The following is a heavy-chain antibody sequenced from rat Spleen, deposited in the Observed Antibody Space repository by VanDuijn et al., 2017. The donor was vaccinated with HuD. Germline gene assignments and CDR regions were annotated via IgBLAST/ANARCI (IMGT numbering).Heavy chain of an antibody. Sequence: VQLKESGPGLVQPSQTLSLTCTASGFSLTDYSVHWVRQPPGKGLEWMGVMWRGGSTAYNSTLKSRLSISGDTTKSQVFLKMNSLETEDTATYYCAGDDNGYIYVWFAYWGQGTLVTVSS. V-gene: IGHV2S63*01. CDR1: GFSLTDYS. CDR3: AGDDNGYIYVWFAY. J-gene: IGHJ3*01. D-gene: IGHD1-5*01. CDR2: MWRGGST.